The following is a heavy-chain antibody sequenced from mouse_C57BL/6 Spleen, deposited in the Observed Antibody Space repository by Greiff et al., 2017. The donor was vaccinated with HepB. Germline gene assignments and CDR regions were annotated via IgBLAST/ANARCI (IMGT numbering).Heavy chain of an antibody. J-gene: IGHJ3*01. D-gene: IGHD1-1*01. CDR1: GFTFSDAW. V-gene: IGHV6-6*01. CDR2: IRNKANNHAT. CDR3: TSRLLRYPWFAY. Sequence: EVNLVESGGGLVQPGGSMKLSCAASGFTFSDAWMDWVRQSPEKGLEWVAEIRNKANNHATYYAESVKGRFTISRDDSKSSVYLQMNSLRAEDTGIYYCTSRLLRYPWFAYWGQGTLVTVSA.